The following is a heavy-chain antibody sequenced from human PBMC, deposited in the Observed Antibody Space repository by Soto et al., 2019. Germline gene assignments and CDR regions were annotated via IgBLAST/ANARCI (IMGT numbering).Heavy chain of an antibody. J-gene: IGHJ2*01. Sequence: GESRKISCKGSGYSFTSYWITWVRQMPGKGLEWMGRIDPSDSYTNYSPSFQGHVTISADKSISTAYLQWSSLKASDTAMYYCARRRTYYYDTSGQGYFDLWGRGTLVTVSS. CDR2: IDPSDSYT. V-gene: IGHV5-10-1*01. CDR1: GYSFTSYW. D-gene: IGHD3-22*01. CDR3: ARRRTYYYDTSGQGYFDL.